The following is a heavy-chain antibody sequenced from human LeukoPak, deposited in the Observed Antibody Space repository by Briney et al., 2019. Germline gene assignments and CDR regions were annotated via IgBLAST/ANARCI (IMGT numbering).Heavy chain of an antibody. V-gene: IGHV1-8*03. CDR1: GYMFTFYY. Sequence: GASVKVSCKTSGYMFTFYYLHWVRQATGQGLEWMGWMNPNSGNTAYAQKFQGRVTITRNTSISTAYMELSSLRSEDTAIYYCARPSERNFYYYMDVWGKGTTVSVSS. CDR2: MNPNSGNT. CDR3: ARPSERNFYYYMDV. J-gene: IGHJ6*03.